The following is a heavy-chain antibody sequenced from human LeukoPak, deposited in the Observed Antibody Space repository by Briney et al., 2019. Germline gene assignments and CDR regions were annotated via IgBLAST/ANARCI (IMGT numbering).Heavy chain of an antibody. J-gene: IGHJ4*02. CDR2: IHSGGST. D-gene: IGHD6-19*01. CDR1: GFTVSSNY. Sequence: GGSLRLSCAASGFTVSSNYMSWVRQAPGKGLEWVSVIHSGGSTYYADSVKGRFTISRDNSKNTLYLQMTSLRAEDTAVYYCARWYYSGWAFDYWGQGTLVTVSS. CDR3: ARWYYSGWAFDY. V-gene: IGHV3-53*01.